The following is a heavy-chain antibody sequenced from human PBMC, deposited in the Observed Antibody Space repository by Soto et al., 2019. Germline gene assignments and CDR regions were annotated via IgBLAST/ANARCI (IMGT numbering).Heavy chain of an antibody. CDR3: AANDYGRQLDH. D-gene: IGHD4-17*01. CDR1: GFTFSNYN. CDR2: ISSSSRHI. J-gene: IGHJ4*02. Sequence: GGSLSPSRGVSGFTFSNYNLNWVRQAPGRGLEWVASISSSSRHIYYSESLKGRISISRDNAKNSVNLQINSLRGDDTASYYCAANDYGRQLDHCGQGTLVTGSS. V-gene: IGHV3-21*06.